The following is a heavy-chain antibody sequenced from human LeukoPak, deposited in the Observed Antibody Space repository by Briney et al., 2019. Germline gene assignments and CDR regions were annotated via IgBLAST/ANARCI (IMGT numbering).Heavy chain of an antibody. D-gene: IGHD3-10*01. CDR2: IRQDESEK. Sequence: PGGSLRLSCTVSGFTFSSYWMTWVRQAPGKGLEWVANIRQDESEKYYADSVKGRFTISSDNAKNSLYLQMNSLRADDTAVYFCARDSGSAYYFGSRTYYYDSFDFWGQGTKVTVSS. CDR1: GFTFSSYW. V-gene: IGHV3-7*01. J-gene: IGHJ3*01. CDR3: ARDSGSAYYFGSRTYYYDSFDF.